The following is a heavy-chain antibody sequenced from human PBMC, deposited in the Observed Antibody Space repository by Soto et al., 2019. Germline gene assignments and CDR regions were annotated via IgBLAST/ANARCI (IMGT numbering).Heavy chain of an antibody. CDR1: GGTFNSQT. CDR2: IIPLLDIA. V-gene: IGHV1-69*02. J-gene: IGHJ4*02. D-gene: IGHD1-26*01. Sequence: QVQLVQSGAEVKKPGSSVRVSCKASGGTFNSQTFSWVRQAPGQGLEWMGRIIPLLDIANYAQKFQGRLTLSADTSTTTAHMELSRLRSEDTATYYCATFYSGTWGQGTLVTVSA. CDR3: ATFYSGT.